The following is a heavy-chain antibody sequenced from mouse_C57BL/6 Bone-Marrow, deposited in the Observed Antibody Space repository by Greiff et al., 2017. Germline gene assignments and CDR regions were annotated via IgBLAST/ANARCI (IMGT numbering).Heavy chain of an antibody. CDR2: ISNGGGST. V-gene: IGHV5-12*01. Sequence: EVKLQESGGGLVQPGGSLKLSCAASGFTFSDYYMYWVRQTPEKRLEWVAYISNGGGSTYYPDTVKGRFTISRDNAKNTLYLQIRRLKSEDTAMYYCARQRTCYSDWYFDVWGTGTTVTVSS. J-gene: IGHJ1*03. CDR1: GFTFSDYY. CDR3: ARQRTCYSDWYFDV. D-gene: IGHD2-12*01.